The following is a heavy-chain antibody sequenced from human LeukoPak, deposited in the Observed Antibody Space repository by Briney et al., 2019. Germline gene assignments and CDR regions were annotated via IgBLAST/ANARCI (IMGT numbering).Heavy chain of an antibody. Sequence: GGSLRLSCAASGFTFSSYSMNWVRQAPGKGLEWVSGISWSSDNFGYADSVKGRFTISRDNAKKSLYLEMNGLRAEDTAMYYCVKDLGFGMIVPRGFHYWGQGTLVSVSS. CDR3: VKDLGFGMIVPRGFHY. V-gene: IGHV3-9*01. CDR1: GFTFSSYS. D-gene: IGHD3-22*01. J-gene: IGHJ4*02. CDR2: ISWSSDNF.